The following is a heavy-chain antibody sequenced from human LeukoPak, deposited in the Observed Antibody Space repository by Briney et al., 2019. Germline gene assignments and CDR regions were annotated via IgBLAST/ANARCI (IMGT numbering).Heavy chain of an antibody. CDR3: ARDNPSGDLFGAFDI. CDR1: GGTFSICA. D-gene: IGHD3-10*01. Sequence: VPSVTLSRTSSGGTFSICAIGWVREAPGQGLGWRGGIIPIFCTANYSQKFQGRVTFTAYKSKSKASRELGSLRSEYTGVYYCARDNPSGDLFGAFDIWGQGTMVTVPS. J-gene: IGHJ3*02. CDR2: IIPIFCTA. V-gene: IGHV1-69*06.